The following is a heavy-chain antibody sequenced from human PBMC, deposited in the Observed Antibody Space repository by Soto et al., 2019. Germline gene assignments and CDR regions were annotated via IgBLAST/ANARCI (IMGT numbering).Heavy chain of an antibody. CDR2: IYYSGST. V-gene: IGHV4-59*01. CDR1: GGSISSYY. Sequence: SETLSLTCTVSGGSISSYYWSWIRQPPGKGLEWIGYIYYSGSTNYNPSLKSRVTISVDTSKNQFSLKLSSVTAADTAVYYCARVHPGIVVVPAAIDYWGQGTLVTVSS. J-gene: IGHJ4*02. D-gene: IGHD2-2*02. CDR3: ARVHPGIVVVPAAIDY.